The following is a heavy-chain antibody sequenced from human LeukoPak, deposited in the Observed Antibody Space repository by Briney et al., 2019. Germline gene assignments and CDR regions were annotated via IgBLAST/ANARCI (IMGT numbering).Heavy chain of an antibody. V-gene: IGHV3-48*03. CDR2: ISSSGSTI. J-gene: IGHJ3*02. D-gene: IGHD3-22*01. Sequence: GGSLRLSCAASGFTFSSYEMNWVRQAPGKGLEWVSYISSSGSTIYYADSVKGRFTISRDNAKNSLYLQMNSLRAEDTAVYYCARDLSGFISYDAFDIWGQGTMVTVSS. CDR1: GFTFSSYE. CDR3: ARDLSGFISYDAFDI.